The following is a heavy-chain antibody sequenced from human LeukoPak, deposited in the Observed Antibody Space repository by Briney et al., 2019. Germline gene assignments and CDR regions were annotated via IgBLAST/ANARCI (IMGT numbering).Heavy chain of an antibody. J-gene: IGHJ4*02. Sequence: GGSLRLSCAASGFTFSSYAMSWVRQAPGKGLEWVSGISGSGGSTYYADSVKGRFTISRDNSKNTLYLQMNSLRAEDAAVYFCAKAPVTSCRGAYCYPFDSWGQGTLVTVSS. CDR1: GFTFSSYA. V-gene: IGHV3-23*01. CDR2: ISGSGGST. D-gene: IGHD2-21*01. CDR3: AKAPVTSCRGAYCYPFDS.